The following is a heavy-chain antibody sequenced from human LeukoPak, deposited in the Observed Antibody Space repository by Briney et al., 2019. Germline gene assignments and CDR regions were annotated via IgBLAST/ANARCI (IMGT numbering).Heavy chain of an antibody. J-gene: IGHJ4*02. CDR3: AKARREYDILTGANFDY. Sequence: PGGSLRLSCAASGFTFDDYAMHWVRQAPGKGLEWVSGISWNSGSIGYADSVKGRFTISRDNAKNSLYLQMNSLRAEDTALYYCAKARREYDILTGANFDYWGQGTLVTVSS. D-gene: IGHD3-9*01. V-gene: IGHV3-9*01. CDR1: GFTFDDYA. CDR2: ISWNSGSI.